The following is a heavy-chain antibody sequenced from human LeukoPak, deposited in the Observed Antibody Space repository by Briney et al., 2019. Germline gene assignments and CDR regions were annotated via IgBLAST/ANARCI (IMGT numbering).Heavy chain of an antibody. CDR3: AREGGDGYNLGDAFDI. CDR1: GFTFSSYE. J-gene: IGHJ3*02. V-gene: IGHV3-48*03. Sequence: GGSLRLSCAASGFTFSSYEMNWVRQAPGKGLERISYFSRSGSTTYYADSVKGRFTISRDNAKNSLYLQMNSLRVEDTAVYYCAREGGDGYNLGDAFDIWGQGTMVTVSS. CDR2: FSRSGSTT. D-gene: IGHD5-24*01.